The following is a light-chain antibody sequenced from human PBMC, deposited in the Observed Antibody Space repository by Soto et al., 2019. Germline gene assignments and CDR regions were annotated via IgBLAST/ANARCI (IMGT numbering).Light chain of an antibody. V-gene: IGKV2-28*01. Sequence: DIVMTQSPLSLPVTPGEPASISCRASQSLLHSNGYNYLDRYLQKPGQSPQLLIYLGSNRASGVPDRVSGSGSGTDFTLKSSRGEAEDVGVYYCMQALQTRYTFGQGTKVEIK. CDR2: LGS. CDR3: MQALQTRYT. CDR1: QSLLHSNGYNY. J-gene: IGKJ2*01.